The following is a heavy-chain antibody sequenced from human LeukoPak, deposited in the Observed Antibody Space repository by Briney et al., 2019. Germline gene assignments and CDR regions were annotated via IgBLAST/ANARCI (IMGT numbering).Heavy chain of an antibody. CDR3: ARDLTDRYSSAWHGLY. V-gene: IGHV3-7*01. CDR2: IKQDGSEK. Sequence: GGSLRLSCAASGFTFSGYWMSWVRQAPGKGLEWVANIKQDGSEKYYVDSVKGRFTISRDNAKHSLYLQMNSLTAEDTALYYCARDLTDRYSSAWHGLYWGQGTLVTVSS. D-gene: IGHD6-19*01. CDR1: GFTFSGYW. J-gene: IGHJ4*02.